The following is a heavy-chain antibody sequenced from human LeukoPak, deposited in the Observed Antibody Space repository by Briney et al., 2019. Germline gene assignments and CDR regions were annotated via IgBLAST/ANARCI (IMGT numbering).Heavy chain of an antibody. Sequence: GGSLRLSCAASGFTFSSYAMSWVRQAPGKGLEWVSGISGSGGNTYYADSVKGLFTISRDNSKNTLYLHMNSLRGEDTAVYYCAKDHGSSPDYFDHWGQGTLVTVFS. V-gene: IGHV3-23*01. CDR1: GFTFSSYA. CDR3: AKDHGSSPDYFDH. CDR2: ISGSGGNT. J-gene: IGHJ4*02. D-gene: IGHD6-6*01.